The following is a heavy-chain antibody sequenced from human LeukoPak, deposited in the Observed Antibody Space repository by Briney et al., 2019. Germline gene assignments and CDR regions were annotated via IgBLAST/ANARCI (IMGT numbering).Heavy chain of an antibody. CDR2: IKQDGSEK. CDR3: ARVAAAGIYYYYYMDV. J-gene: IGHJ6*03. V-gene: IGHV3-7*01. CDR1: GFTFSSYG. D-gene: IGHD6-13*01. Sequence: PGGSLRLSCAASGFTFSSYGMSWVRQAPGKGLEWVANIKQDGSEKYYVDSVKGRFTIPRDNAKNSLYLQMNSLRAEDTAVYYCARVAAAGIYYYYYMDVWGKGTTVTVSS.